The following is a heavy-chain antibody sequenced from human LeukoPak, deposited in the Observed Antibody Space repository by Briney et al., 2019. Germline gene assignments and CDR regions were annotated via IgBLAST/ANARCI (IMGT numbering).Heavy chain of an antibody. D-gene: IGHD5-18*01. CDR3: ARGYSYFDY. J-gene: IGHJ4*02. V-gene: IGHV4-34*01. Sequence: PSETLSLTCAVYGGSFSGYYWSWIRQPPGKGLEWIGEINHSGSTNYNPSLKSRVTISVDTSKNQFSLKLSSVTAADTAVCYCARGYSYFDYWGQGTLVTVSS. CDR1: GGSFSGYY. CDR2: INHSGST.